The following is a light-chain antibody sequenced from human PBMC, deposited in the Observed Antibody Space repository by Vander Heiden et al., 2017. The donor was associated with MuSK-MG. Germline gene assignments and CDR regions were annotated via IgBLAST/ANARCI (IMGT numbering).Light chain of an antibody. Sequence: DIQMTQSPSTLSASVGDRVTITCRASQSISSYLAWYQQRPGKAPKLLIYDASSWESGVPSRFSGSGSGTEFTLTISSLQPDDFATYYCQQYDSYSTFGPGTKVDIK. CDR1: QSISSY. J-gene: IGKJ3*01. CDR3: QQYDSYST. V-gene: IGKV1-5*01. CDR2: DAS.